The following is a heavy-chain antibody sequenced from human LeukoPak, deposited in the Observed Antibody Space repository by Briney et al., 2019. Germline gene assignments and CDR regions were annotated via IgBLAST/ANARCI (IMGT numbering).Heavy chain of an antibody. CDR3: AREGTTKSPIDY. V-gene: IGHV1-18*01. Sequence: GASVKVSFKASGYAFTSCGISRVRQAPGQRLEWMGWFSAYNGNTNYAQKLQGRVTMTTDTSTSTAYMELRSLRSDDTAVYYCAREGTTKSPIDYWGQGTLVTVSP. CDR1: GYAFTSCG. J-gene: IGHJ4*02. D-gene: IGHD4-11*01. CDR2: FSAYNGNT.